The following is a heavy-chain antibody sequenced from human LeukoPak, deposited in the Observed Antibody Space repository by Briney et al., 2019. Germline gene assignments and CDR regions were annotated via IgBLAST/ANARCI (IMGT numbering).Heavy chain of an antibody. CDR3: TRGHPHFDY. CDR1: GGSFSGYY. Sequence: PSETLSLTCAVYGGSFSGYYWSWIRQPPGKGLEWIGEINHSGSTNYNPSLKSRVTISVDTSKNQFSLKLSPVTAADTAMYYCTRGHPHFDYWGQGTLVTVSS. V-gene: IGHV4-34*01. CDR2: INHSGST. J-gene: IGHJ4*02.